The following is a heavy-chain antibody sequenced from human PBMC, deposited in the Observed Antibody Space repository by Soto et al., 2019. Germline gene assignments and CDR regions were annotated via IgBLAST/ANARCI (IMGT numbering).Heavy chain of an antibody. Sequence: EVQLLESGGGLVQPGGSLRLSCAASGFTFSSYAMSWVRQAPGKGLEWVSAISGSGGSTYYADSVKGRFTISRDNSKNTVYLEMNGLRGEEMGVYYWGNDYLIQGGTWGQGTLVTVSS. J-gene: IGHJ5*02. CDR2: ISGSGGST. CDR3: GNDYLIQGGT. V-gene: IGHV3-23*01. CDR1: GFTFSSYA. D-gene: IGHD1-26*01.